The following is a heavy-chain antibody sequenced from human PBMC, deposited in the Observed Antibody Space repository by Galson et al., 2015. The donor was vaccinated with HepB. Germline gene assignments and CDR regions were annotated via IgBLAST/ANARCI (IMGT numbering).Heavy chain of an antibody. CDR1: GFSLSTSGMC. V-gene: IGHV2-70*01. CDR2: IDWDGDK. CDR3: AGSTSCYSRPPSYFDH. J-gene: IGHJ4*02. D-gene: IGHD2-2*01. Sequence: PALVKPTQTLTLTCTFSGFSLSTSGMCVSWIRQPPGKALEWLALIDWDGDKYYSASLKTRLTISKDTSRNHVVLTMTNMDPVDTATYYCAGSTSCYSRPPSYFDHWGQGTLVTVSS.